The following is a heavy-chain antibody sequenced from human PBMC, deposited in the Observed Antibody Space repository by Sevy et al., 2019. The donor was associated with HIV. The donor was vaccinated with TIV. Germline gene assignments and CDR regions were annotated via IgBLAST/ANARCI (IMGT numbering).Heavy chain of an antibody. CDR2: ISSSSTYI. CDR1: GFTIRTYN. D-gene: IGHD2-15*01. J-gene: IGHJ6*02. CDR3: ARDLVIPATTDYFYYGMDV. Sequence: GGSLRLSCAASGFTIRTYNMNWVRQAPGKGLEWVSSISSSSTYIYYADSVKGRFTISRDNAKNSLYLQMSSLRAEDTAVYYCARDLVIPATTDYFYYGMDVWSQGTTVTVSS. V-gene: IGHV3-21*01.